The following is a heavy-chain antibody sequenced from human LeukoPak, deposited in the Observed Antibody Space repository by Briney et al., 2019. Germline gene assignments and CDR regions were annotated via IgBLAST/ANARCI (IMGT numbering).Heavy chain of an antibody. CDR2: IIPIFGTA. Sequence: ASVKVSCKASGGTFSSYAISWVRQAPGQGLEWMGGIIPIFGTADYAQKFQGRVTITTDESTSTAYMELSSLRSDDTAVYYCAGSGTYSIGPWGQGTLVTVSS. V-gene: IGHV1-69*05. CDR1: GGTFSSYA. J-gene: IGHJ5*02. D-gene: IGHD3-10*01. CDR3: AGSGTYSIGP.